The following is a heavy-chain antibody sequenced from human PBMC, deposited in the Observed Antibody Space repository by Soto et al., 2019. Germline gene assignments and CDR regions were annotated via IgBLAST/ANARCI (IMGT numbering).Heavy chain of an antibody. V-gene: IGHV4-34*01. CDR2: IDHTGGT. CDR1: AETFTGYY. J-gene: IGHJ4*02. CDR3: ARTTGRHLDF. Sequence: PSETLSLTCAVYAETFTGYYWSWIRQSPGKGLEWIGEIDHTGGTNYSPSLGTRVTFPVDTSKNQFSLTLYSVTAADTAVYYCARTTGRHLDFWGQGILVTVSS. D-gene: IGHD4-4*01.